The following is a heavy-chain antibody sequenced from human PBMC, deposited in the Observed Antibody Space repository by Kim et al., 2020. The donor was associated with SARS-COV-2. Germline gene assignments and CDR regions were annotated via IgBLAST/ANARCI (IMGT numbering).Heavy chain of an antibody. V-gene: IGHV3-23*01. D-gene: IGHD2-8*01. Sequence: GGSLRLSCAASGFTFSTFAMTWVRQAPGKGLEWVSTIGNSGARTFYADSVKGRFTISRDNSKSTLYLEMKSLRADDTAVYYCAREVNVSSLSDGFNVWGHGTMVTVSS. J-gene: IGHJ3*01. CDR3: AREVNVSSLSDGFNV. CDR1: GFTFSTFA. CDR2: IGNSGART.